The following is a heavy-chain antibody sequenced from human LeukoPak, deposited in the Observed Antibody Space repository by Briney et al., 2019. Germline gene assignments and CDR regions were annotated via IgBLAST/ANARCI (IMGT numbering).Heavy chain of an antibody. Sequence: GGSLRLSCAASGFTFSSYAMSWFRQAPGKGLEWVSSISSSSSYIYYADSVKGQFTISRDNAKNSLYLQMNSLRAEDTAVYYCARIIAAAGYYYMDVWGKGTTVTVSS. CDR1: GFTFSSYA. D-gene: IGHD6-13*01. CDR3: ARIIAAAGYYYMDV. V-gene: IGHV3-21*01. J-gene: IGHJ6*03. CDR2: ISSSSSYI.